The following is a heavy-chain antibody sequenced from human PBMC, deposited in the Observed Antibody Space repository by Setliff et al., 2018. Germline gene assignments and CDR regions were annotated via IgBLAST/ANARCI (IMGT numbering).Heavy chain of an antibody. D-gene: IGHD2-15*01. CDR2: VFYTGTT. CDR1: GDSFKRDSFY. J-gene: IGHJ5*02. Sequence: SETLSLTCTVSGDSFKRDSFYWGWIRQPPGKGLEWIGSVFYTGTTYYTPSLKRRATLSVDTSKNQFSLRLRFVTAADAAVYYCARSPALLGIVYLDPWGQGTRVTVSS. V-gene: IGHV4-39*01. CDR3: ARSPALLGIVYLDP.